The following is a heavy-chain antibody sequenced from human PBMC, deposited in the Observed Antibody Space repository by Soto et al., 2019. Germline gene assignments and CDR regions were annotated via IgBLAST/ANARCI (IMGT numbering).Heavy chain of an antibody. Sequence: SETLSLTCTVSGGSFSGSYWNWIRQPPGKGLEWIGYIYYSGITNYNPSLKSRVTISLDTSKNHFSLKPSSVTAADTAVYYCARDPYSRSSGRDFDYWGQGALVTVSS. CDR3: ARDPYSRSSGRDFDY. CDR2: IYYSGIT. J-gene: IGHJ4*02. V-gene: IGHV4-59*01. CDR1: GGSFSGSY. D-gene: IGHD6-6*01.